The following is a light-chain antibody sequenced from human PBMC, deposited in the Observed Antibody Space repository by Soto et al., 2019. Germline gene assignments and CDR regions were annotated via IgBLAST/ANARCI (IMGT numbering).Light chain of an antibody. CDR2: EVS. CDR3: SSYTSSSTLVV. CDR1: SSDVGGYNY. Sequence: QSVLTQPASVSGSPGQSITISCTGTSSDVGGYNYVSWYQQHPGKAPKLMIYEVSNRPSGVSNRFSGSKSGNTASLTISALQAEDEADDYCSSYTSSSTLVVFGGGTKLTVL. J-gene: IGLJ2*01. V-gene: IGLV2-14*01.